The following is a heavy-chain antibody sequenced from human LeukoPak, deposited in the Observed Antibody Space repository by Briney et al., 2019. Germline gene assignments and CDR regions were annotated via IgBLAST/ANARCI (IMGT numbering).Heavy chain of an antibody. CDR2: INHSGST. J-gene: IGHJ4*02. CDR3: ARAFTIFGVVIRYYFDY. CDR1: GGSFSGYY. V-gene: IGHV4-34*01. D-gene: IGHD3-3*01. Sequence: SETLSLTCAVYGGSFSGYYRSWIRQPPGKGLEWIGEINHSGSTNYNPSLKSRVTISVDTSKNQFSLKLSSVTAADTAVYCCARAFTIFGVVIRYYFDYWGQGTLVTVSS.